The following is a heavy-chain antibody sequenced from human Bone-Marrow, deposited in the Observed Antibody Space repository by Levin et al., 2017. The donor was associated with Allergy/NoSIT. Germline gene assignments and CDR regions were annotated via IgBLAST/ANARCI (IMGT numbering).Heavy chain of an antibody. CDR2: IYYTGSA. Sequence: ESLKISCTVSGVSIISSNSYWGWVRQPPGKGLEWIGTIYYTGSAYYSPSLKGRVTISIDTSKNQFSLKLSSMTAADTAVYYCARDPGGDFDYWGQGTLVTVSS. V-gene: IGHV4-39*07. J-gene: IGHJ4*02. CDR1: GVSIISSNSY. D-gene: IGHD2-21*01. CDR3: ARDPGGDFDY.